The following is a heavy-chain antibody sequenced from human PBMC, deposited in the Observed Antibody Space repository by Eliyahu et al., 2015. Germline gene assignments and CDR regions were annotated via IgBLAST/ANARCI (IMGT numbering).Heavy chain of an antibody. CDR1: GGSISSSDWY. J-gene: IGHJ4*02. V-gene: IGHV4-39*01. D-gene: IGHD1-1*01. CDR3: VRHRGPTGPDF. Sequence: QLHLQESGPGLVKPSXTLSLTCXXXGGSISSSDWYWGWIRQPPGKGLQWIGSIYYDESTYYNPSLRSRSSISMDTSKNHFSLRLTSVAAADTAIYYCVRHRGPTGPDFWGQGTLVTVSS. CDR2: IYYDEST.